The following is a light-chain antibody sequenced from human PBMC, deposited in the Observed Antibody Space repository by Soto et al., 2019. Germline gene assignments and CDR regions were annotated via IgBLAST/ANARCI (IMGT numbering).Light chain of an antibody. CDR1: QSVSSN. J-gene: IGKJ4*01. Sequence: EIVMTQSPATLSVSPGDRATLSCRASQSVSSNLAWYQQKPGQAPRLLIYGASTRATGIPARFSGSGSGTEFTLTISILQSEDFAVYYCQQYNNWPLTFGGGTKVEIK. CDR3: QQYNNWPLT. V-gene: IGKV3-15*01. CDR2: GAS.